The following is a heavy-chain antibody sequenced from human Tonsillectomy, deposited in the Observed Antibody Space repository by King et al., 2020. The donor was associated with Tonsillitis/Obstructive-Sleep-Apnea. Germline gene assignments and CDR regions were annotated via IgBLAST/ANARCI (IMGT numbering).Heavy chain of an antibody. CDR1: GYTFSSYG. J-gene: IGHJ4*02. Sequence: VQLVESGTEVKKPGASVKVSCKTSGYTFSSYGISWVRQAPGQGLEWMGWISGDDGNTNYAQKLQGRVTMTTDTSTSTAYMEVRSLRSDDTAVYYCARDEVDISMIVAGDYWGQGTLVTVSS. CDR3: ARDEVDISMIVAGDY. CDR2: ISGDDGNT. D-gene: IGHD3-22*01. V-gene: IGHV1-18*01.